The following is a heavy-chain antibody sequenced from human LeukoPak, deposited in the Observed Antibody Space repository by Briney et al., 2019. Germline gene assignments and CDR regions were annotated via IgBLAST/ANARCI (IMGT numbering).Heavy chain of an antibody. CDR2: ISGSSGNT. V-gene: IGHV3-23*01. J-gene: IGHJ4*02. D-gene: IGHD1-14*01. CDR1: RFTFRDYA. CDR3: AKGREPGGIARHYIDY. Sequence: PGGSLRLSCAASRFTFRDYAMNWVRQAPGKGLEWVSSISGSSGNTYYTDSVKGRFTISRDNSKSTLYLQMNSLRAEDTAVYYCAKGREPGGIARHYIDYWGQGTLVIVSS.